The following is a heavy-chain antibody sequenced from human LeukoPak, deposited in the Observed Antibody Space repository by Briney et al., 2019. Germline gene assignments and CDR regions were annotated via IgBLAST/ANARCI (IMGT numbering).Heavy chain of an antibody. CDR3: AKEPLDSSVWSYYFDY. V-gene: IGHV3-30*18. CDR1: GFTFSRYG. CDR2: ISKDG. J-gene: IGHJ4*02. D-gene: IGHD6-19*01. Sequence: PGGSLRPSCAASGFTFSRYGMHWVRQAPGKGLEWVAVISKDGNYADSVKARFTISRDNSKNTLYLQMNSLRAEDTAVYYCAKEPLDSSVWSYYFDYWGQGTLVTVSS.